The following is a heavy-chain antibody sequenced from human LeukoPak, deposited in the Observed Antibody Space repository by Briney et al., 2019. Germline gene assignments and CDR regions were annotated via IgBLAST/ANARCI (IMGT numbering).Heavy chain of an antibody. J-gene: IGHJ4*02. CDR2: IWYDGSNK. Sequence: GGSLRLSCEASGFTFSSYGMHWVRQAPGKGLEWVAVIWYDGSNKYYADSVKGRFTISRDNSKNAVYLQMNSLRAEDTAVYYCARGEGHNSGSYLNWGQGTLVTVSS. CDR3: ARGEGHNSGSYLN. CDR1: GFTFSSYG. V-gene: IGHV3-33*01. D-gene: IGHD1-26*01.